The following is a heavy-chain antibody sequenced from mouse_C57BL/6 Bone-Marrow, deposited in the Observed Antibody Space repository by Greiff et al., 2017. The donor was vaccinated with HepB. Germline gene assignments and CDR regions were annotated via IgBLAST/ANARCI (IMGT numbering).Heavy chain of an antibody. CDR1: GFTFSDYY. J-gene: IGHJ2*01. CDR2: INYDGSST. V-gene: IGHV5-16*01. D-gene: IGHD2-3*01. CDR3: ARVYALYYFDY. Sequence: EVMLVESEGGLVQPGRSMKLSCTASGFTFSDYYMAWVRQVPEKGLEWVANINYDGSSTYYLDSLKSRFIISRDNAKNILYLQMSSLKSEDTATYYCARVYALYYFDYWGQGTTLTVSS.